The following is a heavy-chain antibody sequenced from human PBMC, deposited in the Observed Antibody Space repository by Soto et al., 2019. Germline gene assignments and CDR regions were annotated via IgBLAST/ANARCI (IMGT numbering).Heavy chain of an antibody. V-gene: IGHV4-31*03. D-gene: IGHD3-9*01. CDR2: NYYSGST. J-gene: IGHJ3*02. CDR3: ASLTYYDILTGYYAFDI. Sequence: SETLSLTCTVSGGSISSGVYYWSWIRQHPGKGLEWIGYNYYSGSTYYNPSLKSRVTISVDTSKNQFSLKLSSVTAADTAVYYCASLTYYDILTGYYAFDIWGQGTMVTVSS. CDR1: GGSISSGVYY.